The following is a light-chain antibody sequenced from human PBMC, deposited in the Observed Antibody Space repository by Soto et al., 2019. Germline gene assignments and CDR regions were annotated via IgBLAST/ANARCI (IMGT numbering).Light chain of an antibody. J-gene: IGKJ4*01. Sequence: EIVLTQSPATLSLSPGERATLSCRASQSVSSYLAWYQQKPGQAPRLLIYDASNRATAIPARFSGSGSGTDFTLTISSLEPEDFAVEYCQQRSSWPLTFGGGTKVEIK. CDR3: QQRSSWPLT. CDR2: DAS. CDR1: QSVSSY. V-gene: IGKV3-11*01.